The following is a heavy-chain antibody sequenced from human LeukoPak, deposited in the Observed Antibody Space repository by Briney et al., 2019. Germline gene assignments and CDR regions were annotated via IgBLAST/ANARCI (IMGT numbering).Heavy chain of an antibody. CDR2: IIPIFGTA. CDR3: ARDRCSSTSCSLHDAFDI. V-gene: IGHV1-69*13. Sequence: SVKVSCKASGGTFSSYAISWVRQAPGQGLEWMGGIIPIFGTANYAQKFQGRVTITADESTSTAYMELSSLRSEDTAVYYCARDRCSSTSCSLHDAFDIWGQGTMVTVSS. D-gene: IGHD2-2*01. CDR1: GGTFSSYA. J-gene: IGHJ3*02.